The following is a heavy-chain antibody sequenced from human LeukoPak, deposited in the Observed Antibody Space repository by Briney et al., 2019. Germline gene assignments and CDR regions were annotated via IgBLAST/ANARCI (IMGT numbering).Heavy chain of an antibody. CDR3: AISHLWAFDI. Sequence: GESLKISCQGSGYSFTSYWIGWVRQMPGKGLEWMGIIYPGDSDTRYSPSFQGQVTISADKSISTAYLQWSSLKASDAAIYYCAISHLWAFDIWGQGTLITVSS. CDR1: GYSFTSYW. J-gene: IGHJ3*02. CDR2: IYPGDSDT. V-gene: IGHV5-51*01. D-gene: IGHD3-3*02.